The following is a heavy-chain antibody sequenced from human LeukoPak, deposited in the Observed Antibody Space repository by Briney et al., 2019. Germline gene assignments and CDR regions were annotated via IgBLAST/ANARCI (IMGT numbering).Heavy chain of an antibody. D-gene: IGHD4-17*01. CDR1: GYSFTSYW. V-gene: IGHV5-51*01. CDR2: IYPGDSDT. Sequence: GESLKISCKGSGYSFTSYWIGWVRQMPGKGLEWMGIIYPGDSDTRYSPSFQGQVTISADKSISTAYLQWSSLKASDTAMYYCARHSEDPLYGDYGWFDPWAQGTLVTVSS. J-gene: IGHJ5*02. CDR3: ARHSEDPLYGDYGWFDP.